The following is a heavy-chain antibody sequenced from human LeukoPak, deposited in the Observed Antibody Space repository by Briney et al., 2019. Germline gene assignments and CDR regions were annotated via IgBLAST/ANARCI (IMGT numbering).Heavy chain of an antibody. J-gene: IGHJ4*02. D-gene: IGHD6-6*01. V-gene: IGHV3-21*01. CDR2: ISSSSSYI. Sequence: PGGSLRLSCAASGFTFSSYSMNWVRQAPGKGLEWVSSISSSSSYIYYADSVEGRFTISRDNAKNSLYLQMNSLRAEDTAVYYCAKYGSSSLRAYWGQGTLVTVSS. CDR1: GFTFSSYS. CDR3: AKYGSSSLRAY.